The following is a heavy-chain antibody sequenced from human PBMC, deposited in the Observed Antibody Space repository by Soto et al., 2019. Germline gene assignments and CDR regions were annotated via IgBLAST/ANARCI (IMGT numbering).Heavy chain of an antibody. J-gene: IGHJ6*02. CDR2: IYCSGNT. CDR1: GGSIRSGGYY. V-gene: IGHV4-31*03. CDR3: ARDRLMATAGTARHYFGLDV. D-gene: IGHD5-18*01. Sequence: PSETLSLTCTVSGGSIRSGGYYWSWVRQNPRRGLEWIGNIYCSGNTYYNPSLKSRLTISVDTSKNQFSLNLSSVTAADTAVYYCARDRLMATAGTARHYFGLDVWGQGTTVTVS.